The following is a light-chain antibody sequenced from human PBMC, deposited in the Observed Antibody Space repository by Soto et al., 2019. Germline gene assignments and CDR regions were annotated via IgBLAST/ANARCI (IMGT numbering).Light chain of an antibody. V-gene: IGKV1-27*01. CDR3: QKYNTLPST. CDR2: SAS. CDR1: QGIGNS. Sequence: DIQMTQSPPSLSASVGDRVTITCRASQGIGNSFAWYQQKPGTVPNLLIYSASTLQSGVPSRFSVSGSGTDFTLTISSLQPEDVAAYYCQKYNTLPSTFGQGTRLEIK. J-gene: IGKJ5*01.